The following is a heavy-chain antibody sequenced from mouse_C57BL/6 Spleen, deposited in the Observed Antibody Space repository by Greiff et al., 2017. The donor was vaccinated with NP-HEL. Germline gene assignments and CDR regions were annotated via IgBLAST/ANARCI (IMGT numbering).Heavy chain of an antibody. CDR3: AREDDGYFWYFDV. CDR1: GYSITSGYY. Sequence: EVKLQESGPGLVKPSQSLSLTCSVTGYSITSGYYWNWIRQFPGNKLEWMGYISYDGSNNYNPSLKNRISITRDTSKNQFFLKLNSVTTEDTATYYCAREDDGYFWYFDVWGTGTTVTVSS. J-gene: IGHJ1*03. V-gene: IGHV3-6*01. CDR2: ISYDGSN. D-gene: IGHD2-3*01.